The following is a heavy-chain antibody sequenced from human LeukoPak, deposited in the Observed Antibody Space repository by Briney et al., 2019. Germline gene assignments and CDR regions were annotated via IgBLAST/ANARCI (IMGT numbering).Heavy chain of an antibody. D-gene: IGHD3-22*01. CDR1: GFTFSSYA. V-gene: IGHV3-30-3*01. Sequence: GGSLRLSCAASGFTFSSYAMHWVRQAPGKGLEWVAVISYDGSNKYYADSVKGRFTISRDNSKNTLYLQMNSLRAEDTAVYYCARDHLDSSGYFDAFDIWGQGTMVTVSS. CDR3: ARDHLDSSGYFDAFDI. J-gene: IGHJ3*02. CDR2: ISYDGSNK.